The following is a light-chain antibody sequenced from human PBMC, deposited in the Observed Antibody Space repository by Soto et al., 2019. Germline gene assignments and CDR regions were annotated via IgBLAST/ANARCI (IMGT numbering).Light chain of an antibody. Sequence: QSVLTQAASVSGSPGQSITISCTGTSSDVGGYNYVSWYQQHPGQAPKLMIYDVSNRPSGVSNRFSGSKSGNTASLTISGLQAEDEADYYCSSYTTSSTVVFGGGTKVTVL. V-gene: IGLV2-14*01. CDR3: SSYTTSSTVV. CDR2: DVS. J-gene: IGLJ2*01. CDR1: SSDVGGYNY.